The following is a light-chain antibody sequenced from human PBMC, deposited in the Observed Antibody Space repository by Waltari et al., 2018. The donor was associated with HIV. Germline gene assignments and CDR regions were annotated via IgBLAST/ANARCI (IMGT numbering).Light chain of an antibody. CDR1: QDISSA. J-gene: IGKJ4*01. V-gene: IGKV1-13*02. CDR3: QQITSFFVS. CDR2: DVS. Sequence: AIQLTQSPSSLSASVGDRVAITCRASQDISSALAWYQHKPGNAPKLLIFDVSRLQSGIPSRFSGSGSGTDFTLTISSLQPEDFATYYCQQITSFFVSFGGGTRVEIK.